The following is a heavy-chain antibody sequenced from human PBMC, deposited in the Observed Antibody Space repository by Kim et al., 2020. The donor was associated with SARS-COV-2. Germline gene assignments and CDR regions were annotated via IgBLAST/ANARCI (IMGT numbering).Heavy chain of an antibody. CDR3: ARHLRGSGWYGRVYYGMDV. J-gene: IGHJ6*02. CDR1: GGSISSSSYY. CDR2: IYYSGST. D-gene: IGHD6-19*01. V-gene: IGHV4-39*01. Sequence: SETLSLTCTVSGGSISSSSYYWGWIRQPPGNGLEWIGSIYYSGSTYYNPSLKSRVTISVDTSKNQFSLKLSSVTAADTAVYYCARHLRGSGWYGRVYYGMDVWGQGTTVTVSS.